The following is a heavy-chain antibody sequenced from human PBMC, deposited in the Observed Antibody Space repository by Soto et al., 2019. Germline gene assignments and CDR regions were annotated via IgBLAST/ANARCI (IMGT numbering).Heavy chain of an antibody. D-gene: IGHD4-17*01. CDR1: GGSISSGGYY. Sequence: SETLSLTCTVSGGSISSGGYYWSWIRQHPGKCLEWIGYIYYSGSTYYNPSLKSRVTISVDTSKNQFSLKLSSVTAADTAVYYCARSPEATVTAFDYWGQGTRVTVS. V-gene: IGHV4-31*03. J-gene: IGHJ4*02. CDR3: ARSPEATVTAFDY. CDR2: IYYSGST.